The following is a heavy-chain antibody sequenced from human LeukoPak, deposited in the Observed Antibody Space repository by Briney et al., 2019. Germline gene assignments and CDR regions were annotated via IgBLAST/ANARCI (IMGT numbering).Heavy chain of an antibody. J-gene: IGHJ4*02. CDR3: ARGRDPY. Sequence: SETLSLTCAVYGGSFSGYYWTWIRQPPGRGLEWIGEINHSGSTNYKPSLKSRVTISVDTSKSQFSLKLNSVTAADTAMYYCARGRDPYWGQGTLVTVSS. CDR1: GGSFSGYY. V-gene: IGHV4-34*01. CDR2: INHSGST. D-gene: IGHD5-24*01.